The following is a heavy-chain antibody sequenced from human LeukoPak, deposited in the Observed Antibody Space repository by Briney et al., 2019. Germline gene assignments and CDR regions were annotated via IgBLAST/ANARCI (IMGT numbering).Heavy chain of an antibody. V-gene: IGHV4-39*07. CDR3: ARVPYYYYYMDV. Sequence: SETLSLTCTVSGGSISSSNYYWDWIRQPPGKGLEWIGSIYYSGSTYYNPSLKSRVTISVDTSKNQFSLKLSSVTAADTAVYYCARVPYYYYYMDVWGKGTTVTVSS. CDR2: IYYSGST. J-gene: IGHJ6*03. CDR1: GGSISSSNYY.